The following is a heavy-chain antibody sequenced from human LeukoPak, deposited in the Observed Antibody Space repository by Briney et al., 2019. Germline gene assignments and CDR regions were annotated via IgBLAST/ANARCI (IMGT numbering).Heavy chain of an antibody. CDR1: GYSFTNYW. D-gene: IGHD3-16*02. CDR2: IYPGDSDT. Sequence: GESLKISCKGSGYSFTNYWIGWVRQMPGKGLEWMGIIYPGDSDTRYSPSFQGQVTISADKSISTAYLQWSSLKASDTAMYYCARTFMITFGGVIVKMGAFDIWGRGTMVTVSS. V-gene: IGHV5-51*01. J-gene: IGHJ3*02. CDR3: ARTFMITFGGVIVKMGAFDI.